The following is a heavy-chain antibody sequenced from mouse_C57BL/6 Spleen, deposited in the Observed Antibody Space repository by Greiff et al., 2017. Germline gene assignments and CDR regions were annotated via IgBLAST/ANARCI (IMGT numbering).Heavy chain of an antibody. Sequence: VQLQQSGAELVRPGSSVKLSCKASGYTFTSYWMHWVKQRPIQGLEWIGNIDPSDSETHYNQKFKDKATLTVDKSSSTAYMQLSSLTSEDSAVYYCGFDYEDAMDYWGQGTSVTVSS. V-gene: IGHV1-52*01. CDR3: GFDYEDAMDY. CDR1: GYTFTSYW. CDR2: IDPSDSET. J-gene: IGHJ4*01. D-gene: IGHD2-4*01.